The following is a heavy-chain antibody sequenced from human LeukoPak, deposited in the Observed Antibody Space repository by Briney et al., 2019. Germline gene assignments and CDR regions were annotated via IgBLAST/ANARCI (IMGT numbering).Heavy chain of an antibody. V-gene: IGHV3-33*01. J-gene: IGHJ4*02. CDR1: GFTFSSYG. CDR2: IWYDGSNK. D-gene: IGHD3-22*01. CDR3: ARAHYDSSGYLFGY. Sequence: GGSLRLSCAASGFTFSSYGMHWVRRAPGKGLEWVAVIWYDGSNKYYADSVKGRFTISRDNSKNTLYLQMNSLRAEDTAVYYCARAHYDSSGYLFGYWGQGTLVTVSS.